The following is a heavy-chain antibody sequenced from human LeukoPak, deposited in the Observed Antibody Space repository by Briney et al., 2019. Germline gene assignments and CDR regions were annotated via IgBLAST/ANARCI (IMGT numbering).Heavy chain of an antibody. V-gene: IGHV4-4*02. CDR1: GGTISGSNW. J-gene: IGHJ5*02. D-gene: IGHD2-15*01. Sequence: SETLSLTCAVSGGTISGSNWWSWVRQPPGEGLEWIGEIYHSGSTNYNPALKSRVAISVDKSKNQFSLKPRAVAAADTAVYYCARGPEPDCSGGGCYFQYNWFDPWGQGTLVTVSS. CDR2: IYHSGST. CDR3: ARGPEPDCSGGGCYFQYNWFDP.